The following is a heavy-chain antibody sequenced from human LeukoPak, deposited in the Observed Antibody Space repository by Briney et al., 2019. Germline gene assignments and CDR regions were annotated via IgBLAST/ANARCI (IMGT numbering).Heavy chain of an antibody. J-gene: IGHJ4*02. Sequence: SETLSLTCTVSGGSISSYYWSWIRQPPGKGLEWIGYIYYSGSTNYNPSLKSRVTISVDTSKNQFSLKLSSVTAADTAVYYCAMTSYYDDSSGYRTSNSFDYWGQGTLVTVSS. CDR3: AMTSYYDDSSGYRTSNSFDY. D-gene: IGHD3-22*01. V-gene: IGHV4-59*01. CDR1: GGSISSYY. CDR2: IYYSGST.